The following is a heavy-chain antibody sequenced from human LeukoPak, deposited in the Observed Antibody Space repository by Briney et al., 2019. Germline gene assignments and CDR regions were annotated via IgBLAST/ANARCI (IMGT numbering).Heavy chain of an antibody. D-gene: IGHD6-13*01. Sequence: ASVKVSCKASGGTFSSNAISWVRQAPGQGLEWMGGIIPIFGTANYAQKFQGRVTITADESTSTAYMELSSLRSEDTAVYYCARDRGDSCSWSEGYDYWGQGTLVTVSS. CDR2: IIPIFGTA. CDR1: GGTFSSNA. V-gene: IGHV1-69*13. CDR3: ARDRGDSCSWSEGYDY. J-gene: IGHJ4*02.